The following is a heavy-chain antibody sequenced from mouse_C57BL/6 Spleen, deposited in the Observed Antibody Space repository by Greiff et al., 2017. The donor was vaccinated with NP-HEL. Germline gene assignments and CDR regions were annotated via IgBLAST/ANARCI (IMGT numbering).Heavy chain of an antibody. D-gene: IGHD2-1*01. J-gene: IGHJ2*01. CDR1: GYTFTDYE. CDR2: IDPETGGT. Sequence: QVQLKQSGAELVRPGASVTLSCKASGYTFTDYEMHWVKQTPVHGLEWIGAIDPETGGTAYNQKFKGKAILTADKSSSTAYMELRSLTSEDSAVYYCTSRDYGNYAAYWGQGTTLTVSS. V-gene: IGHV1-15*01. CDR3: TSRDYGNYAAY.